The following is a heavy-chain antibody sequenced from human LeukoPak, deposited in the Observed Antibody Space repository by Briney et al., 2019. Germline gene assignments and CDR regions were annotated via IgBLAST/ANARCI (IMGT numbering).Heavy chain of an antibody. CDR2: ISSSSSYI. V-gene: IGHV3-21*01. CDR3: ARESYYYDSSGYYFWFDP. Sequence: PGGSLRLSCAASGFTFSSYAMHWVRQAPGKGLEWVSSISSSSSYIYYADSVKGRFTISRDNAKNSLYLQMNSLRAEDTAVYYCARESYYYDSSGYYFWFDPWGQGTLVTVSS. J-gene: IGHJ5*02. CDR1: GFTFSSYA. D-gene: IGHD3-22*01.